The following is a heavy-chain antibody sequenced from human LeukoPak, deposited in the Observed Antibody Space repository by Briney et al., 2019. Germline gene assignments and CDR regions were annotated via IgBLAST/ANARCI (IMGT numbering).Heavy chain of an antibody. CDR2: IGTAGDT. CDR1: GFTFSSYD. D-gene: IGHD3-16*02. J-gene: IGHJ4*02. Sequence: SGGSLRLSCAASGFTFSSYDTHWVRQATGKGLEWVSAIGTAGDTYYPGSVKGRFTISRENAKNSLYLQMNSLRAGDTAVYYCARGYILRDSPRPELYFDYWGRGTLVTVSS. CDR3: ARGYILRDSPRPELYFDY. V-gene: IGHV3-13*01.